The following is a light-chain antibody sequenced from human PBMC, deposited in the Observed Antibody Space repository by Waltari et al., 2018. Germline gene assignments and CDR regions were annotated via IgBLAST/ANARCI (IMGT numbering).Light chain of an antibody. CDR3: QQSYTTLWT. Sequence: DIQMTQSPSSLSASVGYRVPTPCRASQSISTYLNWYQQRPGKAPKLLIYAASSLQRGVPLRFTGSGSGTDFTLTITTLQLEDFATYYCQQSYTTLWTFGQGTKVEI. V-gene: IGKV1-39*01. CDR2: AAS. CDR1: QSISTY. J-gene: IGKJ1*01.